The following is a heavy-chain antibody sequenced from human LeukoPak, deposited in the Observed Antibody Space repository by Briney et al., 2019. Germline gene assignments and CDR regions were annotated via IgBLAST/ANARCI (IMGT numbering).Heavy chain of an antibody. CDR1: GGSRSTYY. CDR3: ARATYEDCDS. CDR2: IYISGTT. V-gene: IGHV4-4*07. D-gene: IGHD3-22*01. J-gene: IGHJ4*02. Sequence: PSETLSLKCSFSGGSRSTYYWNWIRQPAGKGLEWIGRIYISGTTNYNPSLKSRVTISVDTSKSQFSLKLSSVIAADTSVYYCARATYEDCDSWGQGTLVTVSS.